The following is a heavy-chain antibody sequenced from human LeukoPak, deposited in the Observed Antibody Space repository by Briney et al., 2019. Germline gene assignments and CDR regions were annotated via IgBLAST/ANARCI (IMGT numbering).Heavy chain of an antibody. CDR1: GFTFSSYW. Sequence: GGSLRLSCAASGFTFSSYWMTWVRQAPGKGLEWVASIKQDGNEKYYVDSVEGRFTISRDNARSSLYLQMSSLRADDTAVYYCARDGAFRIYDYWGQGTLVTGSS. CDR3: ARDGAFRIYDY. D-gene: IGHD4/OR15-4a*01. V-gene: IGHV3-7*01. CDR2: IKQDGNEK. J-gene: IGHJ4*02.